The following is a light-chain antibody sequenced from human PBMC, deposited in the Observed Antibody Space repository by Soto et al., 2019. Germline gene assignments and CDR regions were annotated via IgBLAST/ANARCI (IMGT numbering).Light chain of an antibody. J-gene: IGKJ1*01. CDR3: LQDNTYRA. V-gene: IGKV1-5*01. Sequence: DIQMTQSPSSLSASVGDRVTITCRASQSIGSWLAWYQQKPGKAPKLLICDASSLESGVPSRFSGSGSGTEFTLTISSLQPDDFATYYCLQDNTYRAFGQGTKVEI. CDR2: DAS. CDR1: QSIGSW.